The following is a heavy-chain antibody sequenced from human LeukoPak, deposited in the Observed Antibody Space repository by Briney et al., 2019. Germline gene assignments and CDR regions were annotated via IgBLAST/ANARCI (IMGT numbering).Heavy chain of an antibody. J-gene: IGHJ3*02. CDR3: ARDKGRWGSSWLDAFDI. Sequence: GGSLRLSCAASGFTFSSYAMSWVRQAPGKGLEWVSAISGSGGSTYYADSVKGRFTISRDNSKNTLYLQMNSLRAEDTAVYYCARDKGRWGSSWLDAFDIWGQGTMVTVSS. CDR1: GFTFSSYA. D-gene: IGHD6-13*01. CDR2: ISGSGGST. V-gene: IGHV3-23*01.